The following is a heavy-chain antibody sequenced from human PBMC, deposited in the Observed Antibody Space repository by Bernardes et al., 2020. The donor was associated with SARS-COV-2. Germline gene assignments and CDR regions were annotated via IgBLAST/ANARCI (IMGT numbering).Heavy chain of an antibody. CDR1: GGSISSYY. V-gene: IGHV4-59*01. Sequence: SESLSLTCTVAGGSISSYYWSWNRQPPGKGLEWDGYIYYSGSTNYNTTLKRRATISVDTSKNQFSLKLSSVTAADTAVYYCARARLPLEWLLYSVVGEHYFDYWGQGTLVTVSS. CDR3: ARARLPLEWLLYSVVGEHYFDY. D-gene: IGHD3-3*01. CDR2: IYYSGST. J-gene: IGHJ4*02.